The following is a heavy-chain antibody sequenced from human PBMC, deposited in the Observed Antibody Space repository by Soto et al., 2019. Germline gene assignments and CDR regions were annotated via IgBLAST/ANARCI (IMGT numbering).Heavy chain of an antibody. CDR1: GFTFSSYW. CDR2: IKQDGSEK. V-gene: IGHV3-7*01. Sequence: GGSLRLSCAASGFTFSSYWMSWVRQAPGKGLEWVANIKQDGSEKYYVDSVKGRFTISRDNAKNSLYLQMNSLRAEDTAVYYCARDRLRYFPGDFDYWGQGTLVTVSS. CDR3: ARDRLRYFPGDFDY. D-gene: IGHD3-9*01. J-gene: IGHJ4*02.